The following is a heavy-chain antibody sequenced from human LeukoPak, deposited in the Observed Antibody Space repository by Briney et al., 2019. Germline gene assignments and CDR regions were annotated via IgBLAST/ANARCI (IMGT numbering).Heavy chain of an antibody. CDR3: ARDIVVVVAATHDAFDI. J-gene: IGHJ3*02. V-gene: IGHV4-34*01. Sequence: SETLSLTCAVYGGSFSGFYWIWIRQPPGKGLEWIGKIDQSGSTNYNPSLKSRVTISVDTSKNQLSLRLTSVTAADTAVYYCARDIVVVVAATHDAFDIWGQGTMVTVSS. D-gene: IGHD2-15*01. CDR2: IDQSGST. CDR1: GGSFSGFY.